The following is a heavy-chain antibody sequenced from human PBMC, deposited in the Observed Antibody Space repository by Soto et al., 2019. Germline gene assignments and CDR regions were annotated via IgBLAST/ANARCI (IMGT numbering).Heavy chain of an antibody. J-gene: IGHJ6*02. CDR3: ARVGGGLASLGYYGMDV. D-gene: IGHD3-10*01. CDR2: INPNSGGT. Sequence: SVKVSCKASGYTFIGYYIHWVRQAPGQGLEWMGWINPNSGGTNYAQRFQGWVTMTRDRSISTAYMELSRLKSDDTAVYYCARVGGGLASLGYYGMDVWGQGTTVTVSS. V-gene: IGHV1-2*04. CDR1: GYTFIGYY.